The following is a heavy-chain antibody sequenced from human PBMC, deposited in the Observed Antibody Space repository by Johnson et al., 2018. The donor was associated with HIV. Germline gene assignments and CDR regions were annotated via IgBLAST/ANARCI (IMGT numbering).Heavy chain of an antibody. Sequence: VQLVESGGGLVQPGGSLRLSCAASGFTVSSNYMSWVRQAPGKGLEWVANIKQDGGEKEYLDSVKGRFTISRDNSKNTLDLQMNSLRAEDTSIYYCVKDRGSPGIPAAFDIWGLGTMVTVSS. V-gene: IGHV3-7*01. CDR2: IKQDGGEK. CDR3: VKDRGSPGIPAAFDI. D-gene: IGHD3-10*01. CDR1: GFTVSSNY. J-gene: IGHJ3*02.